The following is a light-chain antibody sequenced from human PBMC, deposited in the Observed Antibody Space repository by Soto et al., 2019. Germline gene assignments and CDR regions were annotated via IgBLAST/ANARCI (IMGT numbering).Light chain of an antibody. CDR2: GAS. Sequence: PGEGATLSCRASQSVSSSYLAWYQQKPGQAPRLLIYGASSRATGIPDRFSGSGSGTDFTLTISRLEPEDFAVYYCQQYGRSPPTFGQGTKVEIK. CDR3: QQYGRSPPT. J-gene: IGKJ1*01. CDR1: QSVSSSY. V-gene: IGKV3-20*01.